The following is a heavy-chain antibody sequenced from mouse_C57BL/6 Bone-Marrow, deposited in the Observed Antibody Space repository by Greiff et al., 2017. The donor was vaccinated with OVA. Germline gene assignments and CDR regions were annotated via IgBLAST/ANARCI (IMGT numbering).Heavy chain of an antibody. J-gene: IGHJ3*01. Sequence: EVKVVESGGGLVKPGGSLKLSCAASGFTFSDYGMHWVRQAPEKGLEWVAYISSGSSTFYYADTVKGRFTISRDNAKNTLFLQMTSLRSEDTAMYYCARPYYYGSAWFAYWGQGTLVTVSA. CDR1: GFTFSDYG. V-gene: IGHV5-17*01. CDR2: ISSGSSTF. D-gene: IGHD1-1*01. CDR3: ARPYYYGSAWFAY.